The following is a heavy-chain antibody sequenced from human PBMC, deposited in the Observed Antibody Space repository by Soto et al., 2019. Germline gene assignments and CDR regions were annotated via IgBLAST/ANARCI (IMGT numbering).Heavy chain of an antibody. CDR1: GGTFTSTA. J-gene: IGHJ6*02. Sequence: ASVKVSCKASGGTFTSTAFSWVRQAPGQGLEWMGGIIPVLGTPNYAQKFQARLTVTADASTTTVHMELSSLRSDDTAVYYCASSAGLDHLLNYYGLNVWGQGTTVTVSS. CDR2: IIPVLGTP. CDR3: ASSAGLDHLLNYYGLNV. D-gene: IGHD6-13*01. V-gene: IGHV1-69*13.